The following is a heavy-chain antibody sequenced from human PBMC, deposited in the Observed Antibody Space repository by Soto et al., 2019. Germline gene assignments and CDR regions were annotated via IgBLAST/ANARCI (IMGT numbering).Heavy chain of an antibody. J-gene: IGHJ6*02. V-gene: IGHV4-31*03. Sequence: SETLSLTCTVSGGSISSGGYYWSWIRQHPGKGLEWIGYIYYSGSTYYNPSLKSRVTISVDTSKNQFSLKLSSVTAADTAVYYCARYIVGASGYYYGKDVWGQGTTVTVSS. CDR2: IYYSGST. D-gene: IGHD1-26*01. CDR1: GGSISSGGYY. CDR3: ARYIVGASGYYYGKDV.